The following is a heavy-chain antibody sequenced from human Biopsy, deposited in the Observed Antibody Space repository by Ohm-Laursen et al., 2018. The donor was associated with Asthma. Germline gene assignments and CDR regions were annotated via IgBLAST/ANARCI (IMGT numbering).Heavy chain of an antibody. V-gene: IGHV4-61*01. CDR3: ARGPNYHGSGRAPIGMDV. Sequence: SDTLSLTWAVSGASISTGSYYWSWIRQPPGKGLEWLGYIYYTGSDNYNPSLKSRVTISVDTSKNQFSLRLNSVTAADTAVYYCARGPNYHGSGRAPIGMDVWGQGTTVTVSS. J-gene: IGHJ6*02. CDR2: IYYTGSD. CDR1: GASISTGSYY. D-gene: IGHD3-10*01.